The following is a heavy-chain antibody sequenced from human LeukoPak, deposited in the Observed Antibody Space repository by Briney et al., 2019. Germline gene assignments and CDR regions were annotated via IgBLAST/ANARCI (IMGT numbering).Heavy chain of an antibody. Sequence: PGGSLRLSCAASGFTFSSYGMNWVRQAPGKGLEWVSYISSTASTIYYADSVKGRFTISRDNAKNSLFLQMNSLRAEDTAVYYCARDVTYYGADWFDPWGQGTPVTVSS. J-gene: IGHJ5*02. CDR1: GFTFSSYG. D-gene: IGHD4-17*01. V-gene: IGHV3-48*04. CDR2: ISSTASTI. CDR3: ARDVTYYGADWFDP.